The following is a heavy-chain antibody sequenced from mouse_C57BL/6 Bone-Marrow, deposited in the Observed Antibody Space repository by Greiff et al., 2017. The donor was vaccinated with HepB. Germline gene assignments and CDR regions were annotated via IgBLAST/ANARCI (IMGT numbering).Heavy chain of an antibody. J-gene: IGHJ3*01. D-gene: IGHD2-5*01. CDR1: GYAFSSSW. CDR3: ARSGRYYSTLFAY. Sequence: VKLMESGPELVKPGASVKISCKASGYAFSSSWMNWVKQRPGKGLEWIGRIYPGDGDTNYNGKFKGKATLTADKSSSTAYMQLSSLTSEDSAVYFCARSGRYYSTLFAYWGQGTLVTVSA. V-gene: IGHV1-82*01. CDR2: IYPGDGDT.